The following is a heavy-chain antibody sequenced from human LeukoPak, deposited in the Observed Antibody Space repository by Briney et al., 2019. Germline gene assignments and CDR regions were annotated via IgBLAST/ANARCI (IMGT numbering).Heavy chain of an antibody. CDR3: AREHPSSTYCGGDCYHPFDY. CDR1: GFTFSSYW. J-gene: IGHJ4*02. V-gene: IGHV3-7*01. Sequence: GGSLRLSCAASGFTFSSYWMSWVRQAPGKGLEWVANIKQDGSEKYYVDSVKGRFTISRDNAKNSLYLQMNSLRAEDTAVYYCAREHPSSTYCGGDCYHPFDYWGQGTLVTVSS. CDR2: IKQDGSEK. D-gene: IGHD2-21*02.